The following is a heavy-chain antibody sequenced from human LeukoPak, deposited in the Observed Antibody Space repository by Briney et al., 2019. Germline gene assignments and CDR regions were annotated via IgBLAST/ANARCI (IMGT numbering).Heavy chain of an antibody. CDR3: AKGIRQLGNYYHYMDV. Sequence: PGGSLRLSCAASGFNFSNYAMNWVRQAPGKGLEWVSAISGSGGTTFYPDSVKGRFTISRDNSKNTLYLQMSSLRAEDTAVYYCAKGIRQLGNYYHYMDVWGKGTTVTVSS. D-gene: IGHD7-27*01. V-gene: IGHV3-23*01. CDR2: ISGSGGTT. J-gene: IGHJ6*03. CDR1: GFNFSNYA.